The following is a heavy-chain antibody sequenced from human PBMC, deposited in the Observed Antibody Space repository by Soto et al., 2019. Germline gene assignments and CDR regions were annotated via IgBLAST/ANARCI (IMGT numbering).Heavy chain of an antibody. CDR2: IYYSGST. CDR1: GGSISSSSYY. Sequence: SETLSLTCTVSGGSISSSSYYWGWIRQPPGKGLEWIGSIYYSGSTYYNPSLKSRVTISVDTSKNQFSLKLSSVTAADTAVYYCARRVEGYCSGGSCYMGDWFDPWGQGTLVTVSS. D-gene: IGHD2-15*01. CDR3: ARRVEGYCSGGSCYMGDWFDP. V-gene: IGHV4-39*01. J-gene: IGHJ5*02.